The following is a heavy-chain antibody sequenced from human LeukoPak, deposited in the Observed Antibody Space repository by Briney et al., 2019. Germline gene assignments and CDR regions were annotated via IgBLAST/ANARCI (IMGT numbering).Heavy chain of an antibody. CDR1: GGSFSGYY. V-gene: IGHV4-34*01. J-gene: IGHJ6*03. CDR2: INHSGST. D-gene: IGHD3-3*01. Sequence: PSETLSLTCAVYGGSFSGYYWSWIRQPPGKGLEWVGEINHSGSTNYTPSLKSRVSISVDTSKNQFSLKLSSVAVADTAVYYCARGGSDFWSGYYRHYYMDVGGKGPTVTVPS. CDR3: ARGGSDFWSGYYRHYYMDV.